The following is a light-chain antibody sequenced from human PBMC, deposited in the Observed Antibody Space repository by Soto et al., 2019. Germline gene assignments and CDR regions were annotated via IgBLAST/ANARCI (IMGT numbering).Light chain of an antibody. CDR2: GAS. J-gene: IGKJ1*01. V-gene: IGKV1-6*01. CDR1: QDISDD. Sequence: AIQMTQSPSSLSASVGDRVTITCRASQDISDDVGWYQQTPGKAPKLLISGASRLQSGVPSRFSGSGSGAAFTLTTTSLRPEYSATYYCLQNHNYPRTFGQGTKVEI. CDR3: LQNHNYPRT.